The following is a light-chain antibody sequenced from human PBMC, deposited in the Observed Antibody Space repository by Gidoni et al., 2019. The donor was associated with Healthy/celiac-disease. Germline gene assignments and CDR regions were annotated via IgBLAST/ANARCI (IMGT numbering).Light chain of an antibody. CDR3: QSYDSSLSGPDWV. CDR1: SSNIGAGYD. J-gene: IGLJ3*02. CDR2: GNS. V-gene: IGLV1-40*01. Sequence: HSVLTQPPSVSGAPGQRVTLSCTGSSSNIGAGYDVHWYQQLPGTAPKLLIYGNSNRPSGVPDRFSGSKSGTSASLAITGLQAEDEADYYCQSYDSSLSGPDWVFGGGTKLTVL.